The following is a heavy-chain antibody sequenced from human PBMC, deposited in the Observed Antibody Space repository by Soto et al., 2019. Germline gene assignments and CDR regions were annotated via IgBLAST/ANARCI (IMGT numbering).Heavy chain of an antibody. CDR2: INPSGGST. Sequence: ASVKVSCEASGYTFTSYYMHFVRQATGQGLERMGIINPSGGSTSYAQKFQGRVTMTRQTSTSTVYMELRSLRYEDTDVYYCAREGGYSYGTYDYYYGMDVWGQGTTVTVSS. V-gene: IGHV1-46*01. CDR1: GYTFTSYY. CDR3: AREGGYSYGTYDYYYGMDV. D-gene: IGHD5-18*01. J-gene: IGHJ6*02.